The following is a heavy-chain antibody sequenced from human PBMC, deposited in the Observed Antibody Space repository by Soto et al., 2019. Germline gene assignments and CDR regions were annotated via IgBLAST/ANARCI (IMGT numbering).Heavy chain of an antibody. CDR1: CFSISIGVYS. D-gene: IGHD2-2*01. CDR3: ARVPDR. V-gene: IGHV4-30-2*01. J-gene: IGHJ4*02. Sequence: SETLSLTCAVSCFSISIGVYSWSWIRQPPGKGLEWIGYIYHSGSTYYNPSLKSRVTISVDRSKNQFSLKLSSVTAEDTAVYYCARVPDRWGQGTLVTVSS. CDR2: IYHSGST.